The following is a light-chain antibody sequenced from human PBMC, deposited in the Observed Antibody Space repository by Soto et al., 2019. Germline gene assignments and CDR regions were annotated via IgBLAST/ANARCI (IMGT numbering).Light chain of an antibody. CDR3: QQFYTTPHT. Sequence: DIVMTKSPDSLAVSLGERATINCKSSQSVFSTSSRKNYLAWYQQKPGQPTRLLLYWASTRESGVPDRFSGSGSGTDFTLTFSSLQAEDATVYYCQQFYTTPHTFGQRTKVEIK. CDR1: QSVFSTSSRKNY. J-gene: IGKJ1*01. CDR2: WAS. V-gene: IGKV4-1*01.